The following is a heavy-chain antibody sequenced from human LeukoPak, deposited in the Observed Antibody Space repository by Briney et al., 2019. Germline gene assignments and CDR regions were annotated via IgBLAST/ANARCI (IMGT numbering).Heavy chain of an antibody. V-gene: IGHV3-30*04. D-gene: IGHD3-9*01. CDR3: ARDILPGYPSYPGY. CDR2: TSYDGTAI. J-gene: IGHJ4*01. CDR1: GFTFSNDA. Sequence: GTSLRLSCAGSGFTFSNDAMHWVRKAPGKGLKWVAVTSYDGTAIYYADSVKGRFTISKDNSRNTLYLQMNSLRVEDTAVYYCARDILPGYPSYPGYWGHGTLVTVSS.